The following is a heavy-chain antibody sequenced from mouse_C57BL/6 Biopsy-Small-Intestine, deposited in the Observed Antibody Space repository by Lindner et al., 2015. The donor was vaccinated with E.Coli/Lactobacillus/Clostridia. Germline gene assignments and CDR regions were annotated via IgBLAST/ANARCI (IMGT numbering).Heavy chain of an antibody. CDR1: GFTFSDYG. V-gene: IGHV5-17*01. CDR3: ARPHYYAMDY. CDR2: ISSGSSTI. J-gene: IGHJ4*01. Sequence: VRAAGVWGRLSEAWRVPELSCAASGFTFSDYGMHWVRQAPEKGLEWVAYISSGSSTIYYADTVKGRFTISRDNAKNTLFLQMTSLRSEDTAMYYCARPHYYAMDYWGQGTSVTVSS.